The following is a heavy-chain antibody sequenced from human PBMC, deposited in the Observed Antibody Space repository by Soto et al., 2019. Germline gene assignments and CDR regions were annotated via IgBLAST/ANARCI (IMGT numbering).Heavy chain of an antibody. CDR3: ARRHKCSSSWYPLQPFDP. J-gene: IGHJ5*02. D-gene: IGHD6-13*01. V-gene: IGHV4-59*12. CDR1: GGSTSSYY. Sequence: PSETLSLTCTVSGGSTSSYYWSWIRQPPGKGLEWIAYIYYSGTTNYNPSLKSRVTISVDTSKNQFSLKLSSVTAADTAVYYCARRHKCSSSWYPLQPFDPWGQGTLVTSPQ. CDR2: IYYSGTT.